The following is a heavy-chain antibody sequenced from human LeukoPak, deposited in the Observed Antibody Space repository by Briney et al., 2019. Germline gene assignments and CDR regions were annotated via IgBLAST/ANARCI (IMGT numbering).Heavy chain of an antibody. CDR2: ISSSSYI. CDR3: AKVSYCSSTSCYHFDY. CDR1: GFTFSSYS. Sequence: PGGSLRLSCAASGFTFSSYSMNWVRQAPGKGLEWVSSISSSSYIYYADSVKGRFTISRDNAKNSLYLQMNSLRAEDTAVYYCAKVSYCSSTSCYHFDYWGQGTLVTVSS. J-gene: IGHJ4*02. D-gene: IGHD2-2*01. V-gene: IGHV3-21*01.